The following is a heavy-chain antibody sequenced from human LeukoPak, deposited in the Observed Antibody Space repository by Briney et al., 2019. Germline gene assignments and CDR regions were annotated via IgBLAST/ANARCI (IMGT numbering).Heavy chain of an antibody. D-gene: IGHD2-2*01. CDR1: GFTFSIYG. CDR3: AKGGRREDIVVVPAAMGYDY. J-gene: IGHJ4*02. CDR2: ISGSGGST. Sequence: GGSLRLSCAASGFTFSIYGMSWVRQAPGKGLEWVSAISGSGGSTYYADSVKGRFTISRDNSKNTLYLQMNSLRAEDTAVYYCAKGGRREDIVVVPAAMGYDYWGQGTLVTVSS. V-gene: IGHV3-23*01.